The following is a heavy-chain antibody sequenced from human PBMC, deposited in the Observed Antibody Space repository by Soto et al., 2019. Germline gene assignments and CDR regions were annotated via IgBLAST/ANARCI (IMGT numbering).Heavy chain of an antibody. CDR3: AKEFLTTFSFDY. J-gene: IGHJ4*02. CDR2: ISGSGRNT. V-gene: IGHV3-23*01. Sequence: PGGSLRLSCAASGFTFSNYAMSWVRQAPGEGLEWVSTISGSGRNTYYADSVKGRFTISRDSSKNTLYLEMNSLRAEDTAVYYCAKEFLTTFSFDYWGQGTLVTVSS. D-gene: IGHD1-1*01. CDR1: GFTFSNYA.